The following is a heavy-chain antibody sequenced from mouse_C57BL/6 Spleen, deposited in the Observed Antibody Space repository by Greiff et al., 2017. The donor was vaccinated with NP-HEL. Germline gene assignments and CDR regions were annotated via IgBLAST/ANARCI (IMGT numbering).Heavy chain of an antibody. V-gene: IGHV1-53*01. D-gene: IGHD1-1*01. CDR3: ARGDYYGYWYFDV. J-gene: IGHJ1*03. CDR1: GYTFTSYW. CDR2: INPSNGGT. Sequence: VQLQQPGTELVKPGASVKLSCKASGYTFTSYWMHWVKQRPGQGLEWIGNINPSNGGTTYNEKFKSKATLTADKSSSTAYMQRSSLTSEVSAVYCCARGDYYGYWYFDVWGTGTTVTVSS.